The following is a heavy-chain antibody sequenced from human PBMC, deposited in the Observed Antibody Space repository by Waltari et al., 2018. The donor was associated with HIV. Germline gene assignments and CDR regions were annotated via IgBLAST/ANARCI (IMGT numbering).Heavy chain of an antibody. J-gene: IGHJ6*02. CDR2: ISSSSCNI. CDR1: GFSFGDYA. V-gene: IGHV3-48*02. CDR3: ARDTLNFFFGLDV. Sequence: EEQLVESGGGLVHPGGSLKLSCAASGFSFGDYAMNWVRQAPGKGREWIADISSSSCNIKYVDSVRGRFTISRDNTQNSLSLQMNNLIDEDTAKYFCARDTLNFFFGLDVWGHGTTVAVSS.